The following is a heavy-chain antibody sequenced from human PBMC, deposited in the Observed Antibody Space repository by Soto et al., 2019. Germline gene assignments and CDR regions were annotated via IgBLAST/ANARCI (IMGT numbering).Heavy chain of an antibody. D-gene: IGHD3-3*01. CDR3: ARTFWSRYSKNF. Sequence: SETLSLTCTVSGGSISSSSYYWGWIRQPPGKGLEWIGSIYYSGSTYYNPSLKSRVTISVDTSKNQFSLKLSSVTAADTAVYYCARTFWSRYSKNFWGQGTTVTVSS. CDR2: IYYSGST. J-gene: IGHJ6*02. CDR1: GGSISSSSYY. V-gene: IGHV4-39*01.